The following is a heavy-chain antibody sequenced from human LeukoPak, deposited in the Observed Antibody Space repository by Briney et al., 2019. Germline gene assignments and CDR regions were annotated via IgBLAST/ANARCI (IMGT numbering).Heavy chain of an antibody. CDR1: DYSISSGYY. CDR2: FYHSGST. J-gene: IGHJ5*02. CDR3: ARGRGYQLSSNWFDP. Sequence: SETLSLTRTVSDYSISSGYYWGWIRQPPGKGLEWIGSFYHSGSTYYNPSLKSRATISVGTSKNQFSLKLSSVTAADTAVYYCARGRGYQLSSNWFDPWGQGTLVTVSS. D-gene: IGHD2-2*01. V-gene: IGHV4-38-2*02.